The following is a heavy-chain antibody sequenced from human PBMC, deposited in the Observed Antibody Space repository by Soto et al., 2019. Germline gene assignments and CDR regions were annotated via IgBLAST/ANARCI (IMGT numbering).Heavy chain of an antibody. V-gene: IGHV1-18*04. CDR2: ISAYNGNT. J-gene: IGHJ5*02. D-gene: IGHD2-2*01. CDR3: ARSYCSMTSCYSSHNWFGP. Sequence: ATVKVSCKSSGYTFTSYGISWVRQAPGQGLEWMGWISAYNGNTNYAQKLQGRVTMTTDTSTSTAYMELRSLRSDDTAVYYGARSYCSMTSCYSSHNWFGPSGQGALITVSA. CDR1: GYTFTSYG.